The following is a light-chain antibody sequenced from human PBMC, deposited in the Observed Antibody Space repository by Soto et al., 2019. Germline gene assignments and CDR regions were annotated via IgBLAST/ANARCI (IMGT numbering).Light chain of an antibody. V-gene: IGLV1-44*01. CDR1: SSNIGTNP. CDR2: SNS. CDR3: AAWDDSLMGV. J-gene: IGLJ3*02. Sequence: QLVLTQPPSASGTPGQRVTISCSGSSSNIGTNPVNWYQQLPGTAPKLLIYSNSQRPSGVPARFSGSKSGTSASLAISGLQSEDEADYYCAAWDDSLMGVFGGGTKLTVL.